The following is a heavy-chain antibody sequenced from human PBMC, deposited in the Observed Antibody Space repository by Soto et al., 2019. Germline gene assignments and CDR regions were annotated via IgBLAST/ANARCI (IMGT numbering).Heavy chain of an antibody. CDR3: AKSVVVPAARWPYFDY. Sequence: PGGSLRLSCAASGFTFSSYAMSWVRQAPGKGLEWVSAISGSGGSTYYADSVKGRFTISRDNSKNTLYLQMNSLRAEDTAVYYCAKSVVVPAARWPYFDYWGQGTLVTVSS. CDR1: GFTFSSYA. V-gene: IGHV3-23*01. D-gene: IGHD2-2*01. CDR2: ISGSGGST. J-gene: IGHJ4*02.